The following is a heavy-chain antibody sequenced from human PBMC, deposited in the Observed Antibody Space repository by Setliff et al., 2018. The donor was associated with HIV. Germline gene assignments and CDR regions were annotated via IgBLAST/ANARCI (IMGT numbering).Heavy chain of an antibody. J-gene: IGHJ4*02. V-gene: IGHV4-38-2*01. CDR3: ARRIYGNNPYFDY. Sequence: SETLSLTCGVSGYPISSGYYWGWIRQPPGKGLEWIGSIYHNGITYYNPSLKSRVTISVDTSQNQFSLKLSPVTAADTAIYYCARRIYGNNPYFDYWSQGTLVTVSS. CDR1: GYPISSGYY. CDR2: IYHNGIT. D-gene: IGHD4-17*01.